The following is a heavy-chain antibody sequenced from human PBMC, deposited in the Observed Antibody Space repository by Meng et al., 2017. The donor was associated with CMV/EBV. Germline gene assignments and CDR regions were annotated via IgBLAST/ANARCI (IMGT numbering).Heavy chain of an antibody. CDR2: ISYDGSNK. CDR1: GFTFSSYA. Sequence: QGRLVGAGGGVVQPGRSLRLSCAALGFTFSSYAMHWVRQAPGKGLEWVAVISYDGSNKYYADSVKGRFTISRDNSKNTLYLQMNSLRAEDTAVYYCARGDYFDYWGQGTLVTVSS. V-gene: IGHV3-30-3*01. J-gene: IGHJ4*02. CDR3: ARGDYFDY.